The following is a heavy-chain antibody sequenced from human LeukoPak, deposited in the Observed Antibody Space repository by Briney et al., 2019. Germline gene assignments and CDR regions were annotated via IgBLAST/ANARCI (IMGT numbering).Heavy chain of an antibody. D-gene: IGHD6-19*01. Sequence: SETLSLTCAVYGGSFSGYYWSWIRQPPGKGLEWIGEINHSGSTNYNPSLKSRVTISVDTSKNQFSLKLSSVTAADTAVYYCARLGRYSSGSDYWGQRTLVTVSS. CDR3: ARLGRYSSGSDY. CDR1: GGSFSGYY. CDR2: INHSGST. J-gene: IGHJ4*02. V-gene: IGHV4-34*01.